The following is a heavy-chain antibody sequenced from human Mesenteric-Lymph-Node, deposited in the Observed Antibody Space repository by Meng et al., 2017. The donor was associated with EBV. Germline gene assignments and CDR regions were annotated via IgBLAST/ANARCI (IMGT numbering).Heavy chain of an antibody. D-gene: IGHD5-24*01. CDR3: ARDRDAYNYYFDY. V-gene: IGHV1-69*01. J-gene: IGHJ4*02. CDR2: IIPLFGPP. Sequence: QVQLVPSGAEGKKPWSWVKVSCKTSGDTFSTYAITWVRQAPGQGPEWMGGIIPLFGPPNYAQKFQGRVTIIADESTNTAYMELSSLRSEDTAVYYCARDRDAYNYYFDYWGQGTLVTVSS. CDR1: GDTFSTYA.